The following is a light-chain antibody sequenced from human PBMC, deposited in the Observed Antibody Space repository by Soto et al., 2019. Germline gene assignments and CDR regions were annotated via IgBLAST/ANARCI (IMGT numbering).Light chain of an antibody. CDR1: QSVTSNY. V-gene: IGKV3-20*01. J-gene: IGKJ2*01. CDR2: GAS. Sequence: EIVLTQSPGTLSLSPGERVTLSCRASQSVTSNYLAWYQQKPGQAPRVLIYGASSRATGIPDRFSGSGFGTDFTLTISRLEPEDFAVYYCQQYGSSPYTFGQGTKLEIK. CDR3: QQYGSSPYT.